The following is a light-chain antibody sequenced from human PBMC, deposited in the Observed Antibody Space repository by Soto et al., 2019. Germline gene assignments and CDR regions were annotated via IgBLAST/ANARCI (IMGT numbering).Light chain of an antibody. J-gene: IGLJ1*01. Sequence: QSALTQPASVSGSPGQSITISCTGTNSDVGGYNYVSWYLQHPGKAPKVIVYEVTNRPSGVSNRFSGSKSGNTASLTISGLQAEDEADYYCSSYTTSTTYVFGPGTKVTVL. CDR3: SSYTTSTTYV. CDR1: NSDVGGYNY. V-gene: IGLV2-14*01. CDR2: EVT.